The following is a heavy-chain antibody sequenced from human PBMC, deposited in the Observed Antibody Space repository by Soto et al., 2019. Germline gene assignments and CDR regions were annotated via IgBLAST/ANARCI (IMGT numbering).Heavy chain of an antibody. Sequence: VASVKVSCKASGGTFSSYAISWVRQAPGQGLEWMGGIIPIFGTANYAQKFQGRVTITADESTSTAYMELSSLRSEDTAVYYCASPLYCTNGVCPSYFDYWGQGTLVTVSS. J-gene: IGHJ4*02. D-gene: IGHD2-8*01. CDR1: GGTFSSYA. CDR3: ASPLYCTNGVCPSYFDY. V-gene: IGHV1-69*13. CDR2: IIPIFGTA.